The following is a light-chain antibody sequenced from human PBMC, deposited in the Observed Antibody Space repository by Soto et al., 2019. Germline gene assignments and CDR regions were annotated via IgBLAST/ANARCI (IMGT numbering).Light chain of an antibody. V-gene: IGKV1-27*01. J-gene: IGKJ1*01. CDR2: GAS. CDR1: QDINKY. CDR3: QKYGSAPRT. Sequence: IQMTQSPSSLSASVGDRVTITCRARQDINKYLAWYRQKPGKAPALLIYGASTLQSGVPSRFSGSGSGTEFTLTITRLQHEDFATYYCQKYGSAPRTFGPGTKVEI.